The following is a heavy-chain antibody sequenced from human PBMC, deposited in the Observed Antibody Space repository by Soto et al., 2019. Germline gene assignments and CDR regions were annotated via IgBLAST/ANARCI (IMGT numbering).Heavy chain of an antibody. V-gene: IGHV1-69*06. CDR1: GGTFSSYA. CDR3: ARDSGYCSSTSCPKGPYYYYGMDV. CDR2: IIPIFGTA. Sequence: SVKVSCKASGGTFSSYAISWVRQAPGQGLEWMGGIIPIFGTANYAQKFQGRVTITADKSTSTAYMELSSLRSEDTAVYYCARDSGYCSSTSCPKGPYYYYGMDVWGQGTTVTVSS. J-gene: IGHJ6*02. D-gene: IGHD2-2*03.